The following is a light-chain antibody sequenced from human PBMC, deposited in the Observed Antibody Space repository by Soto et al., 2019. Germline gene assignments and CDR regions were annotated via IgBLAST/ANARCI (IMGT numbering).Light chain of an antibody. J-gene: IGKJ1*01. V-gene: IGKV3-15*01. Sequence: EIVMTQSPATLSVSPGERATLSCRASQSVSNNLAWYQQKPGQAPRLLIYGASTRATGIPARFSGSGSGTEFTLTICSLQSEDFAVYYCQQYNNWWTFGQGTKVDIK. CDR1: QSVSNN. CDR2: GAS. CDR3: QQYNNWWT.